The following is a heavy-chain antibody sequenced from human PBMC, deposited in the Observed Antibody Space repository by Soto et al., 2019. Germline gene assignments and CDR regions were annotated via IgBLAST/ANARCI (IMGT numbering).Heavy chain of an antibody. D-gene: IGHD2-2*01. Sequence: QVQLVQSGAEVKKPGASVKVSCKASGYTFTSYAMHWVRQAPGQRLEWMGWINAGNGNTKYSQKFQGRVTITRDTSASTAYMELSSLRSEDTAVYYCARGAPADIVVVPAALDYWGQGTLVTVSS. J-gene: IGHJ4*02. CDR3: ARGAPADIVVVPAALDY. V-gene: IGHV1-3*01. CDR1: GYTFTSYA. CDR2: INAGNGNT.